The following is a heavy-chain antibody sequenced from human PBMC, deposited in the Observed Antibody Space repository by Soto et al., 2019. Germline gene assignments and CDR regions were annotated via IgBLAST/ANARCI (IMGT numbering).Heavy chain of an antibody. V-gene: IGHV1-24*01. CDR3: ATEFCSSTSCYFSNHYFGMDV. CDR1: GYTLTEES. CDR2: FDPEDVRT. Sequence: ASVKVSCKVSGYTLTEESIHWVRQAPGKGLQWMGTFDPEDVRTMYTQKFQGRVTMTEDTSIDTVYMEMSSLRSEDTAVYYCATEFCSSTSCYFSNHYFGMDVWGQGTTVTVSS. J-gene: IGHJ6*02. D-gene: IGHD2-2*01.